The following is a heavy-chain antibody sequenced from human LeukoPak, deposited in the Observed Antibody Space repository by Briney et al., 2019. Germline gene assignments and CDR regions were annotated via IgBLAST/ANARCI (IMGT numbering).Heavy chain of an antibody. CDR1: GFTFSGYW. V-gene: IGHV3-74*01. CDR3: ARAFSLADDFWSGTQDAFDI. CDR2: INTDGSST. J-gene: IGHJ3*02. Sequence: PGGSLRLSCAASGFTFSGYWMHWVREAPGKGLVWVSRINTDGSSTSYADSVKGRFTISRDNAKNTLYLQMNSLRAEDTAVYYCARAFSLADDFWSGTQDAFDIWGQGTMVTVSS. D-gene: IGHD3-3*01.